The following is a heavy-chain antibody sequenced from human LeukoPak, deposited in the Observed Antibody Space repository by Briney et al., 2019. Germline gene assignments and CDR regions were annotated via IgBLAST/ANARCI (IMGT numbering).Heavy chain of an antibody. J-gene: IGHJ5*02. CDR3: AREEGYNWNYVGWFDP. CDR1: GFTFSSYW. D-gene: IGHD1-7*01. CDR2: IKEDGSEK. Sequence: PGGSLRLSCAASGFTFSSYWMSWVRQAPGKGLEWVANIKEDGSEKYYVDSVKGRFTISRDNAKNSLYLQMNSLRAEDTAVYYCAREEGYNWNYVGWFDPWGKGTLVTVSS. V-gene: IGHV3-7*01.